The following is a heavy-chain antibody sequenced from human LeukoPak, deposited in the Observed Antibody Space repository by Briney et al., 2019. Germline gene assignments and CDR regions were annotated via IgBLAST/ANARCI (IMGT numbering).Heavy chain of an antibody. CDR3: ARDKYSGSYQGAFDI. J-gene: IGHJ3*02. V-gene: IGHV3-21*01. CDR2: ISSSSSYI. CDR1: GFTFSSYS. Sequence: GGSLGLSCAASGFTFSSYSMNWVRQAPGKGLEWVSSISSSSSYIYYADSVKGRFTISRDNAKNSLYLQMNSLRAEDTAVYYCARDKYSGSYQGAFDIWGQGTMVTVSS. D-gene: IGHD1-26*01.